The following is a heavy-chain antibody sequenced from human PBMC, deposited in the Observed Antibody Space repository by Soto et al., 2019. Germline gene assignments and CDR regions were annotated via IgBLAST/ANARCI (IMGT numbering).Heavy chain of an antibody. CDR3: ARVGRDGSGESSGYYYYYYMDV. D-gene: IGHD3-10*01. CDR1: SGSISSSNW. Sequence: SETVSLTCAVSSGSISSSNWWSWVRQPPGKGLEWIGEIYHSGSTNYNPSLKSRVTISVDKSKNQFSLKLSSVTAADTAVYYCARVGRDGSGESSGYYYYYYMDVWGKGTTVTVSS. V-gene: IGHV4-4*02. J-gene: IGHJ6*03. CDR2: IYHSGST.